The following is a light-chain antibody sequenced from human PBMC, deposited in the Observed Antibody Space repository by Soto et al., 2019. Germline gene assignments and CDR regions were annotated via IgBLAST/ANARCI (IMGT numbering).Light chain of an antibody. CDR1: ASNIGAGYD. V-gene: IGLV1-40*01. Sequence: QSVLTQPPSVSGAPGQRATISCTGSASNIGAGYDVHWYQQIPGRAPKLLIFGNTRRPAGVPDRFSGSKSGTSASLAISGLQAEDEADYYCQSYDISLSADVFGGGTKLTVL. CDR3: QSYDISLSADV. J-gene: IGLJ3*02. CDR2: GNT.